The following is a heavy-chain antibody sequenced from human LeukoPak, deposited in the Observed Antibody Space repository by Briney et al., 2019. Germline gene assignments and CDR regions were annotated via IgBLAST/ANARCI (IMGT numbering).Heavy chain of an antibody. V-gene: IGHV4-59*11. Sequence: SETLSLTCTVSGGSISSHYWSWIRQPPGKGLEWIGYIYYSGSTNYNPSLKSRVTISVDTSKNQFSLKLSSVTAADTAVYYCARVHYGGNSEAWFDPWGQGTLVTVSS. CDR2: IYYSGST. J-gene: IGHJ5*02. CDR1: GGSISSHY. D-gene: IGHD4-23*01. CDR3: ARVHYGGNSEAWFDP.